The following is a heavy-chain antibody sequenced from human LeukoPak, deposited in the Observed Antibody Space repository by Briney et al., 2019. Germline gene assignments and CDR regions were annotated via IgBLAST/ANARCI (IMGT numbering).Heavy chain of an antibody. CDR2: ISSSGGYT. J-gene: IGHJ4*02. Sequence: QSGGSLRLSCAASGFILSTYVMSWVRQAPGKGLEWVSTISSSGGYTYFADSVKGRFTISRDNSKNTLYLQMNSLRAEDTAVYYCARSVSSRFTSPRRPYYFDSWGQGTLVTVSS. D-gene: IGHD2-2*01. CDR1: GFILSTYV. V-gene: IGHV3-23*01. CDR3: ARSVSSRFTSPRRPYYFDS.